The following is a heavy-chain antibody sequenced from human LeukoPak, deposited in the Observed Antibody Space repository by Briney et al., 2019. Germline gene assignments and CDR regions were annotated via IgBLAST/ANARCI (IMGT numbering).Heavy chain of an antibody. CDR3: AKDYRYSSSWSYYYYYYGMDV. V-gene: IGHV3-30*18. J-gene: IGHJ6*02. CDR1: GFTFSSYG. CDR2: ISYDGSNK. Sequence: PGGSLRLSCAASGFTFSSYGIHWVRQAPGKGLEWVAVISYDGSNKYYADSVKGRFTISSDNSKNTLYLQMNSLIAEDTAVYYCAKDYRYSSSWSYYYYYYGMDVWGQGTTVTVSS. D-gene: IGHD6-13*01.